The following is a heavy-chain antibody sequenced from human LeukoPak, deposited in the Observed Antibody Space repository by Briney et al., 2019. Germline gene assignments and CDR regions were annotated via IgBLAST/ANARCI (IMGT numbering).Heavy chain of an antibody. Sequence: GGSLRLSCAASGFTFSSYWMSWVRQAPGKGLEWVSYISSSGRTKYYADSVKGRFTISRDNSKNTLYLQMNSLRAEDTAVYYCAKHGSGVDRDYGDYCLGYWGQGTLVTVSS. CDR3: AKHGSGVDRDYGDYCLGY. CDR2: ISSSGRTK. J-gene: IGHJ4*02. D-gene: IGHD3-10*01. V-gene: IGHV3-48*01. CDR1: GFTFSSYW.